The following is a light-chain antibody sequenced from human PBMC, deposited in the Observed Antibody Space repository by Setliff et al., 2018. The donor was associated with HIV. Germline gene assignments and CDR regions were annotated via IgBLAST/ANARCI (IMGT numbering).Light chain of an antibody. CDR3: SSYTTTSTTV. CDR1: RSDVGGYNS. Sequence: LTQPASVSGSPGQSITISCTGTRSDVGGYNSVSWYQQHPGKVPKVLIYEVSNRPSGVSNRFSGSKSGNTASLTISGLQADDEADYYCSSYTTTSTTVFGTGTKATV. V-gene: IGLV2-14*03. J-gene: IGLJ1*01. CDR2: EVS.